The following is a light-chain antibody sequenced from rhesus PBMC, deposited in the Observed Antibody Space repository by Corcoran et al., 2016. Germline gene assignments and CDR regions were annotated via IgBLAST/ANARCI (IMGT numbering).Light chain of an antibody. CDR1: QGISSW. J-gene: IGKJ2*01. V-gene: IGKV1-22*01. CDR2: KAS. CDR3: LQYSSSPYR. Sequence: DIQMTQSPSSLSASVGDKVTITCRASQGISSWFAWDQQKPGKARKLLIYKASSLQSGVPSRFSGSGSGTDFTLTISRLHPEDFATYYCLQYSSSPYRFGQGTKVEIK.